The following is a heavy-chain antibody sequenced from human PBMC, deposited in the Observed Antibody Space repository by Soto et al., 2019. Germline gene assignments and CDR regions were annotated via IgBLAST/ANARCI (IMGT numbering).Heavy chain of an antibody. Sequence: EVQLLESGGGLVQSGGSLRLSCAASGFTFNNYAMTWVRLAPGKGLEWVSTIGSGGDTYYADSVKGRFTISRDNSKNTLYLQMNNQRVEDTAVYYCARGARYDGTDVCDHWGQGTLVTVSS. J-gene: IGHJ5*02. CDR2: IGSGGDT. CDR1: GFTFNNYA. D-gene: IGHD3-22*01. CDR3: ARGARYDGTDVCDH. V-gene: IGHV3-23*01.